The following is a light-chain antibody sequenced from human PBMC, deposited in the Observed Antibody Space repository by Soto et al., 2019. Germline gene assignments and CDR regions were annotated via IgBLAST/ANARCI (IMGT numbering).Light chain of an antibody. CDR2: AAS. CDR3: QQSYSSPPT. J-gene: IGKJ1*01. Sequence: DIQMTQSPSSLSASVRDTVTITCRASQSIGTHVNWYQQKPGEAPKLLIYAASTLQSGVPSTFSGSGSGTDFTLTISSLQPEDFATYYCQQSYSSPPTFGQGTKVDIK. CDR1: QSIGTH. V-gene: IGKV1-39*01.